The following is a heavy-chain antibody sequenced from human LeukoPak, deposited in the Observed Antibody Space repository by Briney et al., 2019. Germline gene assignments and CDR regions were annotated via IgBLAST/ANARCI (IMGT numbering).Heavy chain of an antibody. J-gene: IGHJ6*02. CDR2: IIPIFGTA. CDR1: GYTFTNYD. D-gene: IGHD6-19*01. V-gene: IGHV1-69*13. Sequence: SVKVSCKVSGYTFTNYDINWVRQAPGQGLEWMGGIIPIFGTANYAQKFQGRVTITADESTSTAYMELSSLRSEDTAVYYCARDPIAVAGYYYYYGMDVWGQGTTVTVSS. CDR3: ARDPIAVAGYYYYYGMDV.